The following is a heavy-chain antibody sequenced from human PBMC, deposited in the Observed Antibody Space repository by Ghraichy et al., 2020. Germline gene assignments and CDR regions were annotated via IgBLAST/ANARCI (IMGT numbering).Heavy chain of an antibody. Sequence: GGSLRLSCAASGFTFSGYFMNWVRQAPGKGLEWVSSISGSSSFIYYADSLKGRFTISRDNAKNSLYLQMNSLRAEDTAVYYCVRELSGFLSGWTGPFDYWGQGTLVTVAA. CDR1: GFTFSGYF. D-gene: IGHD6-19*01. V-gene: IGHV3-21*01. J-gene: IGHJ4*02. CDR3: VRELSGFLSGWTGPFDY. CDR2: ISGSSSFI.